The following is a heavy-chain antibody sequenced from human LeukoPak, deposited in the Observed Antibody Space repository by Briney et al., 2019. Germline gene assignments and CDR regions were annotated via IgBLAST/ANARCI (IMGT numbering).Heavy chain of an antibody. D-gene: IGHD2/OR15-2a*01. CDR2: IYTDGST. V-gene: IGHV3-53*01. Sequence: GGSLRLSCTASGFTFDDFSIHWVRQTPGKGLEWVSIIYTDGSTHYEDSVKGRFTISRDSSKNTLYLQMNSLRAEDTAVYYCTTSIWYFDYWGQGTLVTVSS. CDR3: TTSIWYFDY. CDR1: GFTFDDFS. J-gene: IGHJ4*02.